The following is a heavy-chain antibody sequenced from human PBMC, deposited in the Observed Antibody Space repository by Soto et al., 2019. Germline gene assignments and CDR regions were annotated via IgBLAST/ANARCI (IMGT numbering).Heavy chain of an antibody. Sequence: QVQLVQSGAEVKKPGSXXXVXXXDSGGTFXXYXMXXXRQAPGQGLEWMGRIIPMLGVRNYAQRFQDRVTITADKSTATVHMELSSLRSEDTALXXCTXXXWSXEVFDIWGQGTMVTVSS. D-gene: IGHD2-2*01. CDR1: GGTFXXYX. V-gene: IGHV1-69*02. CDR3: TXXXWSXEVFDI. CDR2: IIPMLGVR. J-gene: IGHJ3*02.